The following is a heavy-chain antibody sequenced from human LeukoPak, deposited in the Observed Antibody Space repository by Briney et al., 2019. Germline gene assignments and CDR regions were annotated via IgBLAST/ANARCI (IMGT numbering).Heavy chain of an antibody. D-gene: IGHD3-3*01. CDR2: IIPIFGTA. CDR1: GGTFSSYA. J-gene: IGHJ4*02. CDR3: ARGVSDFWSGYYPYYFDY. V-gene: IGHV1-69*01. Sequence: SVKVSCKASGGTFSSYAISWVRQAPGQVLEWMGGIIPIFGTANYAQKFQGRVTITADESTSTAYMELSSLRSEDTAVYYCARGVSDFWSGYYPYYFDYWGQGTLVTVSS.